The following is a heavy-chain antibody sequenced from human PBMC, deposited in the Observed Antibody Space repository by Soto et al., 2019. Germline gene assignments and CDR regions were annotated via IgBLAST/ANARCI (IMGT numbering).Heavy chain of an antibody. J-gene: IGHJ6*02. CDR1: GYTFTGYY. V-gene: IGHV1-2*04. CDR2: INPNSGGT. Sequence: ASVKVSCKASGYTFTGYYMHWVRQAPGQGLEWMGWINPNSGGTNYAQKFQGWVTMTRDTSISTAYMELSRLRSDDTAVYYCAREKVKDAIAVGYYGMDVWGQGTTVTVSS. D-gene: IGHD6-19*01. CDR3: AREKVKDAIAVGYYGMDV.